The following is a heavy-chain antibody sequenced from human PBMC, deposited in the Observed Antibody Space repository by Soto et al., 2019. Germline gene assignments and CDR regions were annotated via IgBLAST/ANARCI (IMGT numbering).Heavy chain of an antibody. CDR2: ISGSGGST. CDR3: AKDSSAYRDHFAY. V-gene: IGHV3-23*01. CDR1: GFTFSSYA. D-gene: IGHD6-6*01. Sequence: PGGSLRLSCAASGFTFSSYAMSWVRQAPGKGLEWVSAISGSGGSTYYADSVKGRFTISRDNSKNTLYLQRNSLRAEDTAVYYCAKDSSAYRDHFAYGGQGPLVTVSS. J-gene: IGHJ4*02.